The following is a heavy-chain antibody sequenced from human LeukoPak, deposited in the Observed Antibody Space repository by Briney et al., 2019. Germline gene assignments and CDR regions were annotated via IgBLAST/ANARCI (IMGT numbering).Heavy chain of an antibody. CDR2: MHYSGNA. CDR1: GGSISTTTYY. J-gene: IGHJ5*02. D-gene: IGHD3-10*01. V-gene: IGHV4-39*07. Sequence: PSETLSLACSVSGGSISTTTYYWGWIRQPPGKGLEWIGSMHYSGNAYYKSSLKSRVTISLDTTKNQFSLRLTSVTAADTAEYYCARVFVSFGESWFDPWGQGTLVTVSS. CDR3: ARVFVSFGESWFDP.